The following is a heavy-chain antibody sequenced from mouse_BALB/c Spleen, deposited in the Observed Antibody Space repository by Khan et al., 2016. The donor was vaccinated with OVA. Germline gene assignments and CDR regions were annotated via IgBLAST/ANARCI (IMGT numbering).Heavy chain of an antibody. CDR1: GYSITSDYA. Sequence: EVKLLESGPGLVKPSQSLSLTCTVTGYSITSDYAWNWIRQFPGNKLEWMGFISYSGNTKYNPSLKSRFSITRDTSKNQFFLHLNSVTIEDTATYYGARVYGGDFDYWGQGTTLTVSS. D-gene: IGHD1-1*01. CDR2: ISYSGNT. V-gene: IGHV3-2*02. J-gene: IGHJ2*01. CDR3: ARVYGGDFDY.